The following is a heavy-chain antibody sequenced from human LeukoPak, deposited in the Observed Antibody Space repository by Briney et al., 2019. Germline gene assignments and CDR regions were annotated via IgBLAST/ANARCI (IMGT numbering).Heavy chain of an antibody. Sequence: GGSLILSCAASGFTFSSYWMAWVRQAPGKGLEWVANINQDGSHKYYVDSVKGRFTISRDNAKNSLYLQMNSLRAEDTAVYYCARDWEQQLATISMDVWXQGTTVTVSS. CDR1: GFTFSSYW. V-gene: IGHV3-7*03. CDR3: ARDWEQQLATISMDV. D-gene: IGHD6-13*01. J-gene: IGHJ6*02. CDR2: INQDGSHK.